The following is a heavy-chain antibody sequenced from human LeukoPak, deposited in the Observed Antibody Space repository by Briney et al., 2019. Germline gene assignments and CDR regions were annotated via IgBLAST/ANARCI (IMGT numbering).Heavy chain of an antibody. Sequence: GGSLRLSCAAFGFSLSRYWMHWVRQAPGKGLVWVSRINTDGSSTSYADSVKGRFTISRDNAKNTLYLQMNSLRAEDTAVYYCARDPYECYYDIPGRLDPWGQGTLVTVSS. J-gene: IGHJ5*02. D-gene: IGHD3-22*01. CDR1: GFSLSRYW. CDR2: INTDGSST. V-gene: IGHV3-74*01. CDR3: ARDPYECYYDIPGRLDP.